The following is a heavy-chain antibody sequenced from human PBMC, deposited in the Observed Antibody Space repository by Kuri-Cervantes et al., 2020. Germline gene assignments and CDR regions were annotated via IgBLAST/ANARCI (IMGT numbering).Heavy chain of an antibody. CDR2: IYPGDSDT. J-gene: IGHJ4*02. CDR1: GYSFTSYW. V-gene: IGHV5-51*01. CDR3: ARLMTYYYDSSGYSGWFDY. D-gene: IGHD3-22*01. Sequence: KVSCKGSGYSFTSYWIGWARQMPGKGLEWMGIIYPGDSDTRYSPSFQGQVTISADKSISTAYLQWSSLKASDTAMYYCARLMTYYYDSSGYSGWFDYWGQGTLVTVSS.